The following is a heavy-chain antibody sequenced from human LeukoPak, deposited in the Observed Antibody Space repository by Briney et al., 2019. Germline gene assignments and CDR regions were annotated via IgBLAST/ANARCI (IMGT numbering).Heavy chain of an antibody. CDR1: GGSISSYY. V-gene: IGHV4-59*08. D-gene: IGHD1-26*01. J-gene: IGHJ4*02. CDR3: ATIVGATPYYFDY. Sequence: SETLSLTCTVSGGSISSYYWSWIRQPPGKGLEWVGYIYYSGSTYYNPSLKSRVTISVDTSKNQFSLKLSSVTAADTAVYYCATIVGATPYYFDYWGQGTLVTVSS. CDR2: IYYSGST.